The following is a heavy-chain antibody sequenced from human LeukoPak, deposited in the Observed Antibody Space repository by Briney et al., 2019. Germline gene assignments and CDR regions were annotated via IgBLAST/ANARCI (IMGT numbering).Heavy chain of an antibody. V-gene: IGHV3-11*06. CDR3: ARESRGYDILTGKYHRGYYSYYMDV. Sequence: GGSLTLSCAASGFTFSDYYLSWIRQPPPKGLEGVSSISNSSSYIYYPDSVKGRFTISRDNAKNSLYLQMNSLRAEDTAVYYCARESRGYDILTGKYHRGYYSYYMDVWGKGTTVTVSS. CDR1: GFTFSDYY. D-gene: IGHD3-9*01. J-gene: IGHJ6*03. CDR2: ISNSSSYI.